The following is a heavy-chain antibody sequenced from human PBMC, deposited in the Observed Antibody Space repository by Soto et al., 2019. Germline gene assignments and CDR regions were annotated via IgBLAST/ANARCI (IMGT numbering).Heavy chain of an antibody. CDR1: GYTLSNYG. CDR3: VRDHHDFSSDYHYYHMDV. J-gene: IGHJ6*03. V-gene: IGHV1-18*01. D-gene: IGHD3-3*01. Sequence: QAPLVQSGAEMKKPGASVKVSCKASGYTLSNYGISWVRQAPGQGLEWMGWSSTYNGNTKYAKKFQGRVTMTTDTATSTAYMELRSLRSDDTAVYYCVRDHHDFSSDYHYYHMDVWGKGTTGTVSS. CDR2: SSTYNGNT.